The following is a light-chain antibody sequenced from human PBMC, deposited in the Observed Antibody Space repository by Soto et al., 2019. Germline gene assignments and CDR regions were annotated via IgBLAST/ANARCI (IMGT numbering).Light chain of an antibody. V-gene: IGKV3-20*01. CDR2: GAS. CDR1: QSVSSSY. CDR3: QQYGSSPRLT. J-gene: IGKJ4*01. Sequence: EIVLTQSPGTLSLSPGERATLSCRANQSVSSSYLAWYQQKPGQDPRLLIYGASSRATGIPDRFSGSGSGTDFTLTISRLEPEDFAVYYCQQYGSSPRLTFGGGTKVEIK.